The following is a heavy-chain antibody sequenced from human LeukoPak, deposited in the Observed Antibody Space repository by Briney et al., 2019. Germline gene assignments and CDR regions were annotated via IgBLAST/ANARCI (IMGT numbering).Heavy chain of an antibody. V-gene: IGHV3-30*04. CDR3: ADGYCSGGSCHSLDY. D-gene: IGHD2-15*01. CDR1: GFTFSSYA. CDR2: ISYDGSNK. Sequence: QAGGSLRLSCAASGFTFSSYAMHWVRHAPGKGLEWVAVISYDGSNKYYADSVKGRFTISRDNSKNTLYLQMNSLRAEDTAVYYCADGYCSGGSCHSLDYWGQGTLVTVSS. J-gene: IGHJ4*02.